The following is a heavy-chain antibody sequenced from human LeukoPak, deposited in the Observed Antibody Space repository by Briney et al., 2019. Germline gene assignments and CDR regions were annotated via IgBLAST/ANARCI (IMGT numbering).Heavy chain of an antibody. CDR1: GYTFTGYY. Sequence: ASVKVSCKASGYTFTGYYMHWVRQAPGQGLEWMGWINPNSGGTNYAQKFQGRVTMTRDTSISTAYMELSRLRSDDTAVYYCAREEYSYGYDWFDPWGQGTLVTVSS. D-gene: IGHD5-18*01. CDR2: INPNSGGT. V-gene: IGHV1-2*02. CDR3: AREEYSYGYDWFDP. J-gene: IGHJ5*02.